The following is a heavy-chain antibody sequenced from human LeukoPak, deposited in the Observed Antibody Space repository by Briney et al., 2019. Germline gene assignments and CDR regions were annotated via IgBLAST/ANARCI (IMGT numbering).Heavy chain of an antibody. J-gene: IGHJ4*02. D-gene: IGHD1-26*01. CDR3: ARSTRGSIVD. V-gene: IGHV4-59*08. CDR1: GGSITSYY. CDR2: IYYSGST. Sequence: SETLSLTCTVSGGSITSYYWNWIRQPPGKGLEWIGYIYYSGSTNYNPSLKSRVTISVDTSKNQFSLKLSSVTAADTAVYYCARSTRGSIVDWGQGTLVTVSS.